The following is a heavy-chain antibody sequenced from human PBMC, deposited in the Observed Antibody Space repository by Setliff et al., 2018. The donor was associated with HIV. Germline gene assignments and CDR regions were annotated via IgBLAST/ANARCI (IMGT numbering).Heavy chain of an antibody. J-gene: IGHJ4*02. CDR3: ARSRLHYYDSSGYYPSYFDY. CDR1: GGSISSGSYY. V-gene: IGHV4-61*09. CDR2: IYTSGST. D-gene: IGHD3-22*01. Sequence: SETLSLTCTVSGGSISSGSYYWSWIRQPAGKGLEWIGYIYTSGSTNYNPSLKSRVTISVDTSKNQFSLKLSSATAADTAVYYCARSRLHYYDSSGYYPSYFDYWGQGTLVTVSS.